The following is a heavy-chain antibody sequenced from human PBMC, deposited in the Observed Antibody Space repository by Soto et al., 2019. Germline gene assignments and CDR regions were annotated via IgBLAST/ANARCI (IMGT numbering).Heavy chain of an antibody. Sequence: GQTLKLSCTGSGYSFTSYLIGWVRQMPGKGLEWMGIIYPGDSDTRYSPSFQGQVTISADKSISTAYLQWSSLKAADTAMYYCARVGMVHYAGWFDPWGQGTLVTVSS. V-gene: IGHV5-51*01. J-gene: IGHJ5*02. CDR3: ARVGMVHYAGWFDP. D-gene: IGHD3-16*01. CDR1: GYSFTSYL. CDR2: IYPGDSDT.